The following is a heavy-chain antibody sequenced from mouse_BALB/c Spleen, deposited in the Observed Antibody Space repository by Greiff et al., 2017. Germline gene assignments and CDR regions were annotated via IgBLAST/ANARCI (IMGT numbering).Heavy chain of an antibody. D-gene: IGHD2-3*01. J-gene: IGHJ3*01. Sequence: QVQLQQSGAELVMPGASVKMSCKASGYTFTDYWMHWVKQRPGQGLEWIGAIDTSDSYTSYNQKFKGKATLTVDESSSTAYMQLSSLTSEDSAVYCCARRSVDGYYEFAYWGQGTLVTVSA. V-gene: IGHV1-69*01. CDR3: ARRSVDGYYEFAY. CDR2: IDTSDSYT. CDR1: GYTFTDYW.